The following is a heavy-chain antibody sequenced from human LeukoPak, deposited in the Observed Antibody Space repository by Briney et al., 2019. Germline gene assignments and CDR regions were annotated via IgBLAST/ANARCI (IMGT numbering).Heavy chain of an antibody. CDR1: GFTFSSYS. V-gene: IGHV3-48*04. CDR2: ISSSSSTI. Sequence: GGSLRLSCAASGFTFSSYSMNWVRQAPGKGLEWVSYISSSSSTIYYADSVKGRFTISRDNAKNSLYLQMNSLRAEDTAVYYCAREKSDREQLASYYFDYWGQGTLVTVSS. CDR3: AREKSDREQLASYYFDY. D-gene: IGHD6-13*01. J-gene: IGHJ4*02.